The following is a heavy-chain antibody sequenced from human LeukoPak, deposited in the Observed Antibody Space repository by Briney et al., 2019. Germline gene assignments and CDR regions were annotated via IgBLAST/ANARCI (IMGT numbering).Heavy chain of an antibody. Sequence: GGSLRLSCTASGFTFGDYAMSWFRQAPGKGLEWVGFIRSEAYGGTAEYAASVKGRFTISRDDSKSIAYLQMNSLKTEDTGMYYCTTEIGIQLWPTKGDYWGQGTLVTVSS. J-gene: IGHJ4*02. D-gene: IGHD5-18*01. V-gene: IGHV3-49*03. CDR1: GFTFGDYA. CDR3: TTEIGIQLWPTKGDY. CDR2: IRSEAYGGTA.